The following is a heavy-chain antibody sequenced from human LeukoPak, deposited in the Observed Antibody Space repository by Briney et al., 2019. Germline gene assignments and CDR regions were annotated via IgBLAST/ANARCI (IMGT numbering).Heavy chain of an antibody. Sequence: SETLSLTCIVSVGSICSYYWSWIREPPGKGLEWIGYIYHSGSTYYNPSLKSRVTISVDRSKNQFSLKLSSVTAADTAVYYCARVDNHYYHSSPWGQGTLVTVSS. CDR1: VGSICSYY. CDR3: ARVDNHYYHSSP. V-gene: IGHV4-59*12. D-gene: IGHD3-22*01. J-gene: IGHJ5*02. CDR2: IYHSGST.